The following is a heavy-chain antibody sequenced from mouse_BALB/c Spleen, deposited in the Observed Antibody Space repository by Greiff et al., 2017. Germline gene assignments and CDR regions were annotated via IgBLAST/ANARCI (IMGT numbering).Heavy chain of an antibody. CDR1: GFTFSSYA. CDR3: ARVITTRGFAY. J-gene: IGHJ3*01. D-gene: IGHD2-4*01. CDR2: ISSGGST. Sequence: EVKLMESGGGLVKPGGSLKLSCAASGFTFSSYAMSWVRQTPEKRLEWVASISSGGSTYYPDSVKGRFTISRDNARNILYLQMSSLRSEDTAMYYCARVITTRGFAYWGQGTLVTVSA. V-gene: IGHV5-6-5*01.